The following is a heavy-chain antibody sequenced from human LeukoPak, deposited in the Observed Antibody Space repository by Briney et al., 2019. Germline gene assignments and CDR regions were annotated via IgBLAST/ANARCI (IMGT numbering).Heavy chain of an antibody. CDR2: ISGSGGSA. Sequence: GGSLRLSCAASGFTFSSYAMSWVRQAPGKGLEWVSAISGSGGSAYYADSVKGRFTISRDNSKNTLYLQMNSLRAEDTAVYYCAKDRLSGAAAGYYFDYWGQGTLVSVSS. D-gene: IGHD6-13*01. J-gene: IGHJ4*02. CDR1: GFTFSSYA. CDR3: AKDRLSGAAAGYYFDY. V-gene: IGHV3-23*01.